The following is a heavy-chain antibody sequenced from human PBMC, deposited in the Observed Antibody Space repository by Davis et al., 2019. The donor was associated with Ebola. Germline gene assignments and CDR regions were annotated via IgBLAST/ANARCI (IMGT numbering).Heavy chain of an antibody. V-gene: IGHV3-53*01. CDR2: LYSAGAS. CDR3: AARPNWGSFHY. D-gene: IGHD7-27*01. J-gene: IGHJ4*02. Sequence: GESLKISCAASGFTISSSYMSWVRRAPGEGLEWVSSLYSAGASYYADFVKGRFTVSRDNSKNTLFLQMSSLRAEDTALYYCAARPNWGSFHYWGQGILVTVSS. CDR1: GFTISSSY.